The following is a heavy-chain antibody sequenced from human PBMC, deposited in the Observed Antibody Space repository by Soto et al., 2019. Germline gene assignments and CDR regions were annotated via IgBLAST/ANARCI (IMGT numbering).Heavy chain of an antibody. Sequence: AASVKVSCKASGYTFTSYGISWVRQAPGQGLEWMGWISAYNGNTNYAQKLQGRVTMTTDTSTSTAYMELRSLRSDDTAVYYCARDFPHCSSTSCYSFNWGQGTLVTVSS. D-gene: IGHD2-2*01. CDR3: ARDFPHCSSTSCYSFN. V-gene: IGHV1-18*01. J-gene: IGHJ4*02. CDR1: GYTFTSYG. CDR2: ISAYNGNT.